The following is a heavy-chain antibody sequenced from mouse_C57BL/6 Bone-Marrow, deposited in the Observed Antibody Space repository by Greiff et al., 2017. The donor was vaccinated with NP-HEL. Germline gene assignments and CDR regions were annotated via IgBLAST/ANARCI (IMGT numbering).Heavy chain of an antibody. CDR3: ARGGGLGRRYFDV. V-gene: IGHV5-4*03. CDR2: ISDGGSYT. D-gene: IGHD4-1*01. Sequence: EVKLMESGGGLVKPGGSLKLSCAASGFTFSSYAMSWVRQTPEKRLEWVATISDGGSYTYYPDNVKGRFTIARDNAKNNLYLQMSHLKAEDTAMYYCARGGGLGRRYFDVWGTGTTVTVSS. J-gene: IGHJ1*03. CDR1: GFTFSSYA.